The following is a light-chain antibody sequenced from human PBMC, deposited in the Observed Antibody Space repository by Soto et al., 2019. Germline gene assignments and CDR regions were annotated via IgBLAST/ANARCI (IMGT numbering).Light chain of an antibody. J-gene: IGKJ1*01. CDR3: LQYGSSPQT. CDR1: QDIRNY. V-gene: IGKV1-33*01. Sequence: DVQLTLSPSSLSASVGDRVTITCRASQDIRNYLNWYQQKPGKAPKLLIYDASNLETGVPSRFSGSGSETDFSLTISRLEPEDFAVYYCLQYGSSPQTFGQGTKVDIK. CDR2: DAS.